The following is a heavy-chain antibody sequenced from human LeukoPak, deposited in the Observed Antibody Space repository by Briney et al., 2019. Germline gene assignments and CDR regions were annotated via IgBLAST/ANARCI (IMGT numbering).Heavy chain of an antibody. Sequence: SETLSLTCTVSGGSTSSSNYYWGWIRQPPGKGLEWIGGIHYSGNTYYNPSLKSRVTISVDASKNQFSLKLSSVTAADTAVYYCARLGAGPTYYDFWSGYSSFYFDYWGQGTLVTVSS. V-gene: IGHV4-39*01. J-gene: IGHJ4*02. CDR2: IHYSGNT. CDR1: GGSTSSSNYY. CDR3: ARLGAGPTYYDFWSGYSSFYFDY. D-gene: IGHD3-3*01.